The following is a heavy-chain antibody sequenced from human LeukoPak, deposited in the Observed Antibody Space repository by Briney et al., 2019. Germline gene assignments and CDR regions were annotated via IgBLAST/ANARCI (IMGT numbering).Heavy chain of an antibody. J-gene: IGHJ4*02. CDR3: AVPPHCSSTSCYNGFDY. D-gene: IGHD2-2*02. Sequence: ASVKVSCKASGYTFTGYYMHWVRQAPGQGLEWMGWINPNSGGTNYAQKFRGRVTMTRGTSISTAYMELSRLRSDDTAGYYCAVPPHCSSTSCYNGFDYWGQGTLVTVSS. V-gene: IGHV1-2*02. CDR1: GYTFTGYY. CDR2: INPNSGGT.